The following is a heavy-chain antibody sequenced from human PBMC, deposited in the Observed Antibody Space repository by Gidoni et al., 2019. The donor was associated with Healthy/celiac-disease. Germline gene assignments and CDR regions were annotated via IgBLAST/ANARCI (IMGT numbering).Heavy chain of an antibody. V-gene: IGHV1-2*02. J-gene: IGHJ3*02. CDR3: ARLWLLDAFDI. D-gene: IGHD3-22*01. Sequence: QVQLVQSGAEVKKHGASVKVSCKASGYTFTGYYMHLVRQAPGQGLEWMGWINPNSGGTNYAQKVQGRVTMTRDTSISTAYMELSRLRSDDTAVYYCARLWLLDAFDIWGQGTMVTVSS. CDR1: GYTFTGYY. CDR2: INPNSGGT.